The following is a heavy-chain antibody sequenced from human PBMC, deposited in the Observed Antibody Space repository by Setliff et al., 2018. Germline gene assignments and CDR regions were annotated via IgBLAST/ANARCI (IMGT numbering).Heavy chain of an antibody. CDR1: ADSFYSDYYF. V-gene: IGHV4-39*01. CDR2: ISSSGAT. D-gene: IGHD5-12*01. Sequence: PSETLSLTCSVSADSFYSDYYFWGWIRQPPGKGLEWIATISSSGATNYNSSLKSRVTLPRDVAKRQFALNLRAVTAVDTAVSYCAREGRWDYNYPSYWGQGILVTVSS. J-gene: IGHJ4*02. CDR3: AREGRWDYNYPSY.